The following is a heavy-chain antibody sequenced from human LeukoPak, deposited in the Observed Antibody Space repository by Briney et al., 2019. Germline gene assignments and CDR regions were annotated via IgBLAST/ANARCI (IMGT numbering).Heavy chain of an antibody. D-gene: IGHD5-18*01. CDR3: ARVTRGYNYGYVDY. Sequence: PGGSLRLSCIASGFTFGDYAMSWFRQAPGKGLEWVGFIRSKTYGGTTEYASSVKGRFIISRDDSKSIAYLQMNSLKTEDTAVYSCARVTRGYNYGYVDYWGQGTLVTVSS. J-gene: IGHJ4*02. CDR1: GFTFGDYA. CDR2: IRSKTYGGTT. V-gene: IGHV3-49*03.